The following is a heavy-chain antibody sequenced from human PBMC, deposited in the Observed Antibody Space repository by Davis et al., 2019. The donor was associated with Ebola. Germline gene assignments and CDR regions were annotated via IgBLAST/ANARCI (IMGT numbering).Heavy chain of an antibody. J-gene: IGHJ5*01. CDR1: GFTFSSYW. Sequence: GESLKISCAASGFTFSSYWMRWVRQAPGKGLVWVSRINSDGSSTSYADSVKGRFTISRDNAKNSLYLRLNSLRAEDTALYHCARVNAVTGYSRFDSWGQGTLVTVSS. V-gene: IGHV3-74*01. CDR3: ARVNAVTGYSRFDS. CDR2: INSDGSST. D-gene: IGHD3-9*01.